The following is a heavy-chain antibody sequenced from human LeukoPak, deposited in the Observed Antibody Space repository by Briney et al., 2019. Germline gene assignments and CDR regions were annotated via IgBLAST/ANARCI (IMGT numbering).Heavy chain of an antibody. CDR1: GFTFSNYN. D-gene: IGHD3-22*01. CDR3: ARDYYDSSGYYQSNY. CDR2: ISSSSTI. Sequence: GGSLRLSCAASGFTFSNYNMNWVRQAPGKGLEWVSYISSSSTIYYADSVKGRFTISRDNAKNSLYLQMNSLRAEDTAVYYCARDYYDSSGYYQSNYWGQGTLVTVSS. J-gene: IGHJ4*02. V-gene: IGHV3-48*01.